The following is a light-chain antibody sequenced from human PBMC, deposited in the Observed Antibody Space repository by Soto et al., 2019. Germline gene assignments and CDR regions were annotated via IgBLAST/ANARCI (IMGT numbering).Light chain of an antibody. CDR1: QTVSSGY. J-gene: IGKJ2*01. CDR2: DAS. V-gene: IGKV3D-20*01. Sequence: IVLTQSPVTLSLSPGERATISCGASQTVSSGYLAWYQQRPGLAPRLLIYDASSRATGIPDRFSGSGSGTDFSLTISRLEPEDFAVYYCQQYSSSPYTFGQGTKLEIK. CDR3: QQYSSSPYT.